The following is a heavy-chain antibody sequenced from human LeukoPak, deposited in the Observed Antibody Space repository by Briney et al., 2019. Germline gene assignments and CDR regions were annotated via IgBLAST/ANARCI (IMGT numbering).Heavy chain of an antibody. J-gene: IGHJ6*04. D-gene: IGHD3-10*02. V-gene: IGHV3-21*01. Sequence: GGSLRLSCAASGFTFSGYSMNWVRQAPGKGLEWVSSISSSSTYIYYADSVKGGFTISRDNAKNSLYLQMNSLRAEDTAVYYCAELGITMIGGVWGKGTTVTISS. CDR2: ISSSSTYI. CDR1: GFTFSGYS. CDR3: AELGITMIGGV.